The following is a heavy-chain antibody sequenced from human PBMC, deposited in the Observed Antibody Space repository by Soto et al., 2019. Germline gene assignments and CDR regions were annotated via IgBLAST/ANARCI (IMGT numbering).Heavy chain of an antibody. Sequence: WWSLRLCCEASVFTFNTYSMHWCRQPPGKGLEWLAAIWYDGTQKYYADSVKGRFIVSRDNSKKTLYLEMNSLRAEDTAVYYCARAGGTTVTGLWHFDSWGQGTLVTVSS. CDR3: ARAGGTTVTGLWHFDS. J-gene: IGHJ4*02. V-gene: IGHV3-33*01. D-gene: IGHD4-17*01. CDR1: VFTFNTYS. CDR2: IWYDGTQK.